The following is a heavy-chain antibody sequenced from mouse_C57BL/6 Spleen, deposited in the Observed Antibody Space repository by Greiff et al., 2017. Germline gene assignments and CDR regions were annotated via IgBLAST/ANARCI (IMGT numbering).Heavy chain of an antibody. Sequence: EVKLMESGPELVKPGDSVKISCKASGYSFTGYFMNWVMQSHGKSLEWIGRINPYNGDTFYNQKFKGKATLTVDKSSSTAHMELRSLTSEDSAVYYCARCRDGNVFAYWGQGTLVTVSA. D-gene: IGHD2-1*01. V-gene: IGHV1-20*01. CDR3: ARCRDGNVFAY. CDR2: INPYNGDT. CDR1: GYSFTGYF. J-gene: IGHJ3*01.